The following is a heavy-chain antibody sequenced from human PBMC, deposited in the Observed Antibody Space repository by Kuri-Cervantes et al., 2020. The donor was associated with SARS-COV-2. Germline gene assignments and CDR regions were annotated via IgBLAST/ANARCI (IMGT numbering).Heavy chain of an antibody. CDR3: ARGGYCSGGSCYSVYYYYYYGMDV. CDR1: GFTFSSYS. Sequence: LSLTCAASGFTFSSYSMNWVRQAPGKGLEWVSSISSSSSYIYYADSVKGRFTISRDNAKNSLYLQKNSLRAEDTAVYYCARGGYCSGGSCYSVYYYYYYGMDVWGQGTTVTVSS. CDR2: ISSSSSYI. V-gene: IGHV3-21*01. J-gene: IGHJ6*02. D-gene: IGHD2-15*01.